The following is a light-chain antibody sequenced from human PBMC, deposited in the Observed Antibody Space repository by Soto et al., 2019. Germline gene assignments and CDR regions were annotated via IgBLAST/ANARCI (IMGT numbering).Light chain of an antibody. J-gene: IGLJ3*02. CDR2: EVS. V-gene: IGLV2-14*01. CDR1: SSDVGSYNY. CDR3: SSYTSISARV. Sequence: QSALTQPASVSGSPGQSIIISCTGTSSDVGSYNYVSWYQLHPGTPTKLMFYEVSNRPSGVSNRFSGSKCGNTASPTISGLQAEEEANYYCSSYTSISARVFGGGTQLTVL.